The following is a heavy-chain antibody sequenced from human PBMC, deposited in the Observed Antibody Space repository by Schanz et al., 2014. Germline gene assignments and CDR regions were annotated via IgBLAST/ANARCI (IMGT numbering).Heavy chain of an antibody. Sequence: EVQLVESGGGLVQPGGSLRLSCAASGFTFGTFWMSWVRQAPGKGLEWVANIKQDGSEKYYVDSVKGRFTISRDNAKNSLYLQMNSLRPEDTAVYYCAKVQTHTLYGGNSCFDYWGQGTLVTVSS. D-gene: IGHD2-21*02. V-gene: IGHV3-7*01. CDR3: AKVQTHTLYGGNSCFDY. CDR1: GFTFGTFW. CDR2: IKQDGSEK. J-gene: IGHJ4*02.